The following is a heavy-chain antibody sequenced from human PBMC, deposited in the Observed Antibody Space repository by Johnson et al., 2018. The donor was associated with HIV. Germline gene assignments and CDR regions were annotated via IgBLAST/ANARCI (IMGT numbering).Heavy chain of an antibody. V-gene: IGHV3-7*01. CDR3: AKDQWSSSWTNDAFDI. CDR2: IKQDGTEE. D-gene: IGHD6-13*01. Sequence: VQLVESGGGLVQPGGSLRLSCAASKFTFSSYWMSWVRQAPGKGLEWVANIKQDGTEEYYVDSVRGRFTISRDNAKNSLYLPMNSLRVEDTAVYYCAKDQWSSSWTNDAFDIWGQGTMVTVSS. CDR1: KFTFSSYW. J-gene: IGHJ3*02.